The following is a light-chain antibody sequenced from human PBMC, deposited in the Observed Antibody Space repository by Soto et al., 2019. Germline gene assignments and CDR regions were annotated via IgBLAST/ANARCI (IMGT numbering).Light chain of an antibody. CDR2: GAS. J-gene: IGKJ3*01. V-gene: IGKV3-20*01. Sequence: VLTQSPGTLSLSPGERATLSCRASRSVASKYFAWYQQKPGRAPRLLIYGASTRATGIPDRFSGSVSGTDFPLTVSRLESEDFAVYFCQHELTFGPGTKV. CDR1: RSVASKY. CDR3: QHELT.